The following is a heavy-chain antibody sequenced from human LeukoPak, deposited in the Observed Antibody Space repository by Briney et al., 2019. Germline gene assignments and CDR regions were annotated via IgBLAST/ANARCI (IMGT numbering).Heavy chain of an antibody. CDR3: ARGSSGTYYITIDF. CDR1: GFTFGDYG. D-gene: IGHD3-10*01. Sequence: GGSLRLSCAASGFTFGDYGMSWVRQAPGKGLEWVSGISWNGGSIGYGDSMKGRFTISRDNAKNSLYLQMNSLRVEDTALYYCARGSSGTYYITIDFWGQGTLVTVSS. J-gene: IGHJ4*02. CDR2: ISWNGGSI. V-gene: IGHV3-20*04.